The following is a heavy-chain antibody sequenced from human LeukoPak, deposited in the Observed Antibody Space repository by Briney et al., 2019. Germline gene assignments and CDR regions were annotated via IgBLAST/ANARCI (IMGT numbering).Heavy chain of an antibody. J-gene: IGHJ4*02. D-gene: IGHD6-19*01. V-gene: IGHV1-18*01. CDR3: ARDLRGGGYSSGWYAPGY. CDR1: GYTFTSYG. Sequence: ASVKVSCKASGYTFTSYGISWVRQAPGQGLEWMGWISAYNGNTNYAQKLQGRVTMTTDTSTSTAYMELRSLRSDDTAVYYCARDLRGGGYSSGWYAPGYWGQGTLVTVSS. CDR2: ISAYNGNT.